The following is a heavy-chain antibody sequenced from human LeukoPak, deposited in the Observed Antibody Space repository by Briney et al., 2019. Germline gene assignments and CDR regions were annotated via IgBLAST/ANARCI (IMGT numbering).Heavy chain of an antibody. J-gene: IGHJ5*02. Sequence: KPSETLSLTCAVYGGSFSGYYWSWIRQPPGKGLEWIGEINHSGSTNYNPSLKSRVTISVDTSKNQFSLKLSPVTAADTAVYYCASTPGASGSLMSVWFDPWGQGTLVTVSS. D-gene: IGHD1-26*01. V-gene: IGHV4-34*01. CDR1: GGSFSGYY. CDR2: INHSGST. CDR3: ASTPGASGSLMSVWFDP.